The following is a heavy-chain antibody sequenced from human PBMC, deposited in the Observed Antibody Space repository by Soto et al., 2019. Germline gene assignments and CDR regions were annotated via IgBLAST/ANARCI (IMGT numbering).Heavy chain of an antibody. D-gene: IGHD3-3*01. Sequence: PSETLSLTCTVSGGSISSGDYYWSWIRQPPGKGLEWIGYIYYSGSTYYNPSLKSRVTISVDTSKNQFSLKLSSVTAADTAVYYCAIYNYDFWSGYLNWFDPWGQGTLVTVSS. V-gene: IGHV4-30-4*01. CDR3: AIYNYDFWSGYLNWFDP. CDR1: GGSISSGDYY. CDR2: IYYSGST. J-gene: IGHJ5*02.